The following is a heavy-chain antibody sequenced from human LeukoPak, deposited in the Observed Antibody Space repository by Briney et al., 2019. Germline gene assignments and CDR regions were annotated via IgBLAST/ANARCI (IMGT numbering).Heavy chain of an antibody. Sequence: SETLSLTCTVSGGSISSYYWSWIRQPAGKGLEWIGRISSSGSTNYNPSLKSRVTISVDTSKNQFSLKLSSVTAADTAVYYCARVGSGTKNYYYYMDVWGKGTTVTISS. CDR2: ISSSGST. D-gene: IGHD1-26*01. J-gene: IGHJ6*03. CDR3: ARVGSGTKNYYYYMDV. V-gene: IGHV4-4*07. CDR1: GGSISSYY.